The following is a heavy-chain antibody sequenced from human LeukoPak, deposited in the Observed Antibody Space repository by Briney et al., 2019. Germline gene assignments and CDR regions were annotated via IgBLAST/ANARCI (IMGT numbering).Heavy chain of an antibody. Sequence: GGSLRLSCAASGFTFSSYTMNWVRQAPGKGLEWVSSIHESGGYIYYADSVKGRFTISRDNAEKSLYLQMDRLRAEDTAVYYCASNSDAFDIWGQGTMVIVSS. CDR2: IHESGGYI. V-gene: IGHV3-21*01. CDR1: GFTFSSYT. J-gene: IGHJ3*02. CDR3: ASNSDAFDI. D-gene: IGHD1-1*01.